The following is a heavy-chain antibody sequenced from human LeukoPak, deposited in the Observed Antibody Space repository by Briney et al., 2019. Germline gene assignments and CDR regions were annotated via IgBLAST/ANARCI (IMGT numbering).Heavy chain of an antibody. V-gene: IGHV5-51*01. Sequence: GESLKISCKGSGYSFTNYWIGWVRQMPGKGLEWMGIIYPGDSDTRYSPSFQGQVTISADKSINTAYLQWSSLKASDTAMYYCARQTSMVRGIIGDFDYWGQGTLVTVSS. J-gene: IGHJ4*02. CDR1: GYSFTNYW. D-gene: IGHD3-10*01. CDR2: IYPGDSDT. CDR3: ARQTSMVRGIIGDFDY.